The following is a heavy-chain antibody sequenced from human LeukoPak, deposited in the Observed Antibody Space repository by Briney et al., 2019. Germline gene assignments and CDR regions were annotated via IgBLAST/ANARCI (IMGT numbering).Heavy chain of an antibody. J-gene: IGHJ5*02. Sequence: PGGSLNLPCAASGFTFSTSALHWVRQTPGKGLEWVALISYDGSQHYLADSLKGRFTISRDNSKNTLYLQMTSLRLDDTAMYYCARDPSSAQYSTYWAANYFDPWGQGTLVTVSS. D-gene: IGHD6-13*01. CDR2: ISYDGSQH. CDR3: ARDPSSAQYSTYWAANYFDP. CDR1: GFTFSTSA. V-gene: IGHV3-30*04.